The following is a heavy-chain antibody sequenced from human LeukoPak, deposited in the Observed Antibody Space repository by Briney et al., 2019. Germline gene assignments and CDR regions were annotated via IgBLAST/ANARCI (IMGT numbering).Heavy chain of an antibody. CDR3: AKTGTTSAADAFDI. CDR1: GFTFSSYG. V-gene: IGHV3-9*03. J-gene: IGHJ3*02. D-gene: IGHD1-7*01. Sequence: GGSLRLSCETSGFTFSSYGMHWVRQAPGKGLEWVSGISWNSGSIGYADSVKGRFTISRDNAKNSLYLQMNSLRAEDMALYYCAKTGTTSAADAFDIWGQGTMVTVSS. CDR2: ISWNSGSI.